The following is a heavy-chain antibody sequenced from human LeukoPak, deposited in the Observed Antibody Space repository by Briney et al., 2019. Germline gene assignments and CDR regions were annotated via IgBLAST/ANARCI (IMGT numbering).Heavy chain of an antibody. CDR1: GGSISSSSYY. CDR3: ARLGYTSGLDY. J-gene: IGHJ4*02. CDR2: IYYGGST. D-gene: IGHD6-19*01. Sequence: PSETLSLTCTVSGGSISSSSYYWGWVRQPPGKGLDWIGSIYYGGSTYYNPSLKSRVTISVDTSKNQFSLRLSSVTAADTAEYYCARLGYTSGLDYWGQGTLVTVSS. V-gene: IGHV4-39*01.